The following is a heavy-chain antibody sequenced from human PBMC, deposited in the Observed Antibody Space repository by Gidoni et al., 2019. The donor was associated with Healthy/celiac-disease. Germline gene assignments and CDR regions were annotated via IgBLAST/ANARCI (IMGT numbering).Heavy chain of an antibody. J-gene: IGHJ3*02. Sequence: EVQLVESGGGLVQPGRSLRLSCAASGFTFDDYAMHWVRQAPGKGLEWVSGISWNSGSIGYADSVKGRFTISRDNAKNSLYLQMNSLRAEDTALYYCAKDKQQQLVRVGWDAFDIWGQGTMVTVSS. CDR1: GFTFDDYA. V-gene: IGHV3-9*01. CDR2: ISWNSGSI. D-gene: IGHD6-13*01. CDR3: AKDKQQQLVRVGWDAFDI.